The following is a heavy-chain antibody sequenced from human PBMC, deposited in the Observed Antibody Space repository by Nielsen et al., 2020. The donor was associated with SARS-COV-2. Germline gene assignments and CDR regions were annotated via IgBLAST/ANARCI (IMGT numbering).Heavy chain of an antibody. CDR2: IYYSGST. CDR3: ARVIRGGSYYEAYYYYGMDV. V-gene: IGHV4-61*05. D-gene: IGHD1-26*01. CDR1: GGSISSSNW. J-gene: IGHJ6*02. Sequence: SETLSLTCAVSGGSISSSNWWSWIRQPPGKGLEWIGYIYYSGSTNYNPSLKSRVTISVDTSKNQFSLKLSSVTAADTAVYYCARVIRGGSYYEAYYYYGMDVWGQGTTVTVSS.